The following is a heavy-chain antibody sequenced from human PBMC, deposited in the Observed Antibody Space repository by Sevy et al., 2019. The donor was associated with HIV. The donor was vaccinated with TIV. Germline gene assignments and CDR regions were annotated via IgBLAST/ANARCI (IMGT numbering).Heavy chain of an antibody. D-gene: IGHD3-3*01. J-gene: IGHJ4*02. Sequence: GGSLRLSCAASGFSFGTHAMSWVRQAPGKGLEWVSGMSGRGGSTGYADSVKGRFTISRYKSKNTLFLKMNALRAEDTDVHYCATDVPDQSWYDDFWSGSPCFDYWGRGILVTVSS. CDR3: ATDVPDQSWYDDFWSGSPCFDY. CDR2: MSGRGGST. V-gene: IGHV3-23*01. CDR1: GFSFGTHA.